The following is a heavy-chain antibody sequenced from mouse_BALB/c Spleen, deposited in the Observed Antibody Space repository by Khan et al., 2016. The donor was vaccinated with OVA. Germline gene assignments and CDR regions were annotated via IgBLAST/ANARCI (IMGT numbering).Heavy chain of an antibody. CDR2: ISSGGSFT. CDR3: AITPGYYGINYFDY. D-gene: IGHD1-1*01. J-gene: IGHJ2*02. V-gene: IGHV5-9-3*01. Sequence: EVELVESGGGLVQPGGSLKLSCAASGFTFSNYAMSWVRQTTEKRLEWVATISSGGSFTYYPDSVKGRFTISRDNAKNTQYLQMGSLRCEDTVRXSCAITPGYYGINYFDYLGPGPSLTASS. CDR1: GFTFSNYA.